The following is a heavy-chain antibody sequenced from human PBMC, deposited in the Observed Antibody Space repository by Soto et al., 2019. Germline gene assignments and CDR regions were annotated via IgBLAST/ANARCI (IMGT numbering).Heavy chain of an antibody. J-gene: IGHJ5*02. Sequence: QIQLVQSEAEVREPGASVKVSCKGSGYSFSNYGVAWVRQAPGEGLEWMGWISVHNGNTNYAEKFQGRVSMTTDTFTTTAYMELRNLRSDDTAVYYCARDRAHIYGFDPWGQGTLVTVSS. CDR1: GYSFSNYG. CDR3: ARDRAHIYGFDP. V-gene: IGHV1-18*01. CDR2: ISVHNGNT. D-gene: IGHD2-21*01.